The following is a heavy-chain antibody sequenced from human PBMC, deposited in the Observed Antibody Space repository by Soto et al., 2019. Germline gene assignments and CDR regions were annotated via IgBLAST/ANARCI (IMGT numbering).Heavy chain of an antibody. Sequence: QVQLVQSGAEVKKPGASVKVSCTSSGYTFTSYGIRWVLHAPGQGLEWMGWISAYNGHTNYDQKLQGRVTMTTDTSTSTAYMELRSLRSDDTAVYYCARDSSAYPYYWGQGTLVTVSS. CDR3: ARDSSAYPYY. CDR1: GYTFTSYG. D-gene: IGHD6-19*01. J-gene: IGHJ4*02. CDR2: ISAYNGHT. V-gene: IGHV1-18*01.